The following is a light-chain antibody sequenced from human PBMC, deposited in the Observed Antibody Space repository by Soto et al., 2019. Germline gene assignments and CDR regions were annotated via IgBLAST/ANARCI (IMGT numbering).Light chain of an antibody. CDR2: GNT. Sequence: QSVLTQPPSVSGAPGQRVTISCTGSSSNIGAGYDVHGYQQLPGRAPKLLIYGNTNRPSGVPDRFSGSKSGTSASLAITGLQAEDEADYYCLSFDSSLNVVFGGGTKLTVL. V-gene: IGLV1-40*01. CDR3: LSFDSSLNVV. J-gene: IGLJ2*01. CDR1: SSNIGAGYD.